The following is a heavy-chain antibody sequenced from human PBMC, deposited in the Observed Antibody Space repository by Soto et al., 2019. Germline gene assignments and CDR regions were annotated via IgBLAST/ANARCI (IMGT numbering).Heavy chain of an antibody. J-gene: IGHJ4*02. CDR1: GYSISSGYY. D-gene: IGHD1-26*01. CDR2: IYHSGST. CDR3: ARTRYSGSYYRSYYFDY. V-gene: IGHV4-38-2*01. Sequence: PSETLSLTCAVSGYSISSGYYWGWIRQPPGKGLEWIGSIYHSGSTYYNPSLKSRVTISVDTSKNQFSLKLSSVTAADTAVYYCARTRYSGSYYRSYYFDYWGQGTLVTVSS.